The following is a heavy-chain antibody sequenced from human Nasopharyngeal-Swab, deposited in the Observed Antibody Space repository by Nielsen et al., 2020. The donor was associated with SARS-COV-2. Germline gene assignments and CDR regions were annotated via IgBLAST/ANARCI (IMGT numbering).Heavy chain of an antibody. V-gene: IGHV4-34*01. Sequence: GSLRLSCAVYGGSFSGYYWSWIRQPPGKGLEWIGELNHSGSTNYNPSLKSRVTISVDTSKNQFSLKLSSVTAADTAVYYCARGIVVVPAAYTRYFDYWGQGTLVTVSS. CDR1: GGSFSGYY. CDR2: LNHSGST. D-gene: IGHD2-2*01. CDR3: ARGIVVVPAAYTRYFDY. J-gene: IGHJ4*02.